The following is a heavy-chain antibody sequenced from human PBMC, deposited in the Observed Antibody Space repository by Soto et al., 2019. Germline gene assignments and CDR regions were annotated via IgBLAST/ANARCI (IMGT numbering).Heavy chain of an antibody. CDR3: ARCYCSVGSCYACWHFDL. J-gene: IGHJ2*01. D-gene: IGHD2-15*01. CDR1: GYTFTNYA. V-gene: IGHV1-18*01. CDR2: ISASTRNT. Sequence: QVQLVQSGAEVKKPGASVKVSCQASGYTFTNYAISWVRQAPGQGLEWMGWISASTRNTDQVQNFQGRVTMTIDTSTNTANMELRSLRSDDTAVYYCARCYCSVGSCYACWHFDLWGRGTLVTVSS.